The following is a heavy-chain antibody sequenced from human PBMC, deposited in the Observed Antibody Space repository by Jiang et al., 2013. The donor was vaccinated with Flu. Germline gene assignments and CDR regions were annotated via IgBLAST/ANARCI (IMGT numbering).Heavy chain of an antibody. CDR2: INHSGST. CDR3: ARGRSSGWYSPFDF. V-gene: IGHV4-34*01. D-gene: IGHD6-19*01. CDR1: GGSFSAYY. Sequence: LLKPSETLSLTCAVYGGSFSAYYWNWIRQPPGKGLEWIGEINHSGSTNYNPSLKSRVTISLDTSKNQFSLKLSSVTAADTAVYYCARGRSSGWYSPFDFWGQGTLVTVSS. J-gene: IGHJ4*02.